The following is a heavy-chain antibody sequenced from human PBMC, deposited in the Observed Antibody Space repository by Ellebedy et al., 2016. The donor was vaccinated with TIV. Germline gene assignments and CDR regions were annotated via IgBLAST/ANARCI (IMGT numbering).Heavy chain of an antibody. CDR3: VRYSVPKGTYDI. J-gene: IGHJ3*02. V-gene: IGHV4-34*01. CDR2: INHSGST. Sequence: MPSETLSLTCAVYGGSFSGYYWSWIRQPPGKGLEWIGEINHSGSTNYNPSLKGRVTIAVDTSKNQFSLKLSSVTAADAAVYYCVRYSVPKGTYDIWGQGTLVTVSS. CDR1: GGSFSGYY. D-gene: IGHD5/OR15-5a*01.